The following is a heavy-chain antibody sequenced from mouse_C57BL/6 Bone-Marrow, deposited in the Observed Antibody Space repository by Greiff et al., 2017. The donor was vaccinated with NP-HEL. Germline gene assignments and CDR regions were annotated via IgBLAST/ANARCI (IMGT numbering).Heavy chain of an antibody. CDR3: TTPRLVAY. V-gene: IGHV14-4*01. J-gene: IGHJ3*01. CDR2: IDPENGDT. Sequence: DVQLQESGAELVRPGASVKLSCTASGFNIKDDYMHWVKQRPEQGLEWIGWIDPENGDTEYASKFQGKATITADTSSNTAYLQLSSLTSEDTAVYYCTTPRLVAYWGQGTLVTVSA. D-gene: IGHD1-1*02. CDR1: GFNIKDDY.